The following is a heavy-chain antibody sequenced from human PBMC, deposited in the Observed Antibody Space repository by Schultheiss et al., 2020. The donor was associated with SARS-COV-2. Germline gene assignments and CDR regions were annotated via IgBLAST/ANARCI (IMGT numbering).Heavy chain of an antibody. CDR3: AKGYYDESTGSYDY. CDR1: GFTFSSYG. J-gene: IGHJ4*02. D-gene: IGHD3-22*01. CDR2: ISYDGSNK. Sequence: GGSLRLSCAASGFTFSSYGMHWVRQAPGKGLEWVAVISYDGSNKYYADSVKGRFTISRDNSKNTLYLQMNSLRAEDTAVYYCAKGYYDESTGSYDYWGQGTLVTVSS. V-gene: IGHV3-30*18.